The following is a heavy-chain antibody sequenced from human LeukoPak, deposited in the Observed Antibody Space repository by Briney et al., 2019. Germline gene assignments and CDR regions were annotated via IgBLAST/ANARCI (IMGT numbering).Heavy chain of an antibody. Sequence: WASVKVSCKASGYTFTSYDINWVRQAPGQGLEWMGWVSTNDGNTVYAQRLQGRVTMTTDTSTSVAYMELRSLTSDDTAVYYCTRAPPGVTMMTDYWGQGTLVTVSS. CDR2: VSTNDGNT. CDR3: TRAPPGVTMMTDY. D-gene: IGHD3-22*01. CDR1: GYTFTSYD. V-gene: IGHV1-18*01. J-gene: IGHJ4*02.